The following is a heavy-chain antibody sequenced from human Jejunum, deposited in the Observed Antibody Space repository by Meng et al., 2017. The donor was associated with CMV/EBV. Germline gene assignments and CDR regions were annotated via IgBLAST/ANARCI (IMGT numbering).Heavy chain of an antibody. V-gene: IGHV3-7*01. CDR1: YC. D-gene: IGHD3-3*01. J-gene: IGHJ4*02. CDR3: VRVFNYDFWDGYSDYYFDD. CDR2: LNEDGNEK. Sequence: YCMSWVRQAPGKGVEWVANLNEDGNEKHYVDSVKGRFTISRDNAKNSVYLQMNSLRAEDTAVYYCVRVFNYDFWDGYSDYYFDDWGQGTLVTVSS.